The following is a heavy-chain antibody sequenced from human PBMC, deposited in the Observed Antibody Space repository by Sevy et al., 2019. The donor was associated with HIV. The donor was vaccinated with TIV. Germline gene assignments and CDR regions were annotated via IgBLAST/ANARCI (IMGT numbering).Heavy chain of an antibody. CDR1: GFTFSSYW. CDR2: IKQDGSEK. D-gene: IGHD6-13*01. V-gene: IGHV3-7*03. J-gene: IGHJ6*03. Sequence: GGSLRLSCAASGFTFSSYWMSWVRQAPGKGLEWVANIKQDGSEKYYVDSVKGRFTISRDNAKNSLYLQMSSLRAEDTAVYYCARVGIAAARLYYYYYYMDVWGKGTTVTVSS. CDR3: ARVGIAAARLYYYYYYMDV.